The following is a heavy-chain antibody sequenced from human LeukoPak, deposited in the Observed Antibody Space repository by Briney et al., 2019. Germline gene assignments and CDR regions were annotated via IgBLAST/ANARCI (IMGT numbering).Heavy chain of an antibody. Sequence: GGSLRLSCAASGFTFSDYYMSWIRQAPGKGLEWVSYISSSGSTIYYAGSVKGRFTISRDNAKNSLYLQMNSLRAEDTAVYYCASLKGGFREKYYFDYWGQGTLVTVSS. D-gene: IGHD3-16*01. V-gene: IGHV3-11*04. CDR3: ASLKGGFREKYYFDY. CDR1: GFTFSDYY. J-gene: IGHJ4*02. CDR2: ISSSGSTI.